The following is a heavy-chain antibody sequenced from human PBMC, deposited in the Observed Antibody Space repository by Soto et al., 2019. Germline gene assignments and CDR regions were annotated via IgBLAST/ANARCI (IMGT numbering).Heavy chain of an antibody. V-gene: IGHV3-48*03. D-gene: IGHD4-17*01. J-gene: IGHJ6*02. CDR2: IHASSISNI. CDR1: GFTLSSYH. Sequence: GGSLRLSCVASGFTLSSYHMDWVRQAPGKGLEWISYIHASSISNIYYADSVKGRFTISRDNAKNSLYLQMDSLRAEDTAVYYCARDGTTGTANYHYAMDVWGQGTTVTVSS. CDR3: ARDGTTGTANYHYAMDV.